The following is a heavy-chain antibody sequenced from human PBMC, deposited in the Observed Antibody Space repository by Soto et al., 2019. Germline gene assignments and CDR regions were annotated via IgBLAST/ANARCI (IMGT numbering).Heavy chain of an antibody. CDR3: ARGLSITIFPGNYYVTDV. CDR1: GGSFSGYY. Sequence: PSAPLPLTCAGYGGSFSGYYWSVIRQTPGKGLGWIWVFNHSGSTNYNPSLKSRVTISVDTSKNQFSLKLSSVTAADTAVYYCARGLSITIFPGNYYVTDVVCQGTTVT. D-gene: IGHD3-3*01. CDR2: FNHSGST. V-gene: IGHV4-34*01. J-gene: IGHJ6*02.